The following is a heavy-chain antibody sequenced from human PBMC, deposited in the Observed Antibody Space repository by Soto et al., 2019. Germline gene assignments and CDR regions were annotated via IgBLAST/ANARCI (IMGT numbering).Heavy chain of an antibody. D-gene: IGHD1-26*01. CDR1: GFTFSDHY. J-gene: IGHJ4*02. CDR2: ISANTIYT. CDR3: ARSMKGGKSSKH. V-gene: IGHV3-11*03. Sequence: GSLRLSCAASGFTFSDHYMSWIRQAPGKGLEWLAYISANTIYTDYADSVKGRFTISRDNAKNSVFLQMNSLRVDDTAVYYCARSMKGGKSSKHWGLGTLVTVSS.